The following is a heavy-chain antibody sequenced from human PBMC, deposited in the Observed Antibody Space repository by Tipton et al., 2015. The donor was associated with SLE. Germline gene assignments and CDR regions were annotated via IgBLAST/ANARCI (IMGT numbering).Heavy chain of an antibody. CDR1: GYSISSGYY. Sequence: LRLSCAVSGYSISSGYYWGWIRQPPGKGLEWIGSIYHSGSTNYNPSLKSRVTISVDTSKNQFSLKLSSVTAADTAVYYCARMGYYYYYMDVWGKGTTVTVSS. CDR2: IYHSGST. V-gene: IGHV4-38-2*01. CDR3: ARMGYYYYYMDV. J-gene: IGHJ6*03.